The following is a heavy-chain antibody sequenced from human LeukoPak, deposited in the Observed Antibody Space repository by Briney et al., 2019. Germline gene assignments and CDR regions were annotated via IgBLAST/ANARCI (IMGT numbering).Heavy chain of an antibody. Sequence: GGPLRLSCAASGFTFSDYYMSWIRQAPGKGLEWVSYISNSGDTMYYADSVKGRFTISRDNAQNSLYLQMNSLRAEDTAVYYCARAPRLSDYWGQGTLVTVSS. V-gene: IGHV3-11*01. J-gene: IGHJ4*02. D-gene: IGHD6-25*01. CDR2: ISNSGDTM. CDR3: ARAPRLSDY. CDR1: GFTFSDYY.